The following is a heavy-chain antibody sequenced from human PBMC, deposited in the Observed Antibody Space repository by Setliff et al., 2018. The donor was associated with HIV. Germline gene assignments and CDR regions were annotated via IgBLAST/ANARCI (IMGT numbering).Heavy chain of an antibody. Sequence: ASVKVSCKTSGYIFIRYYIFWVRQAPGQGLEWMGNINPHTGVTRYAEKFQGRVTMTRDTSISTIYMELSRLRSDDTAVYYCARGADHFDTSGYYSFFDPWGQGTLVTVSS. J-gene: IGHJ5*02. D-gene: IGHD3-22*01. CDR2: INPHTGVT. CDR3: ARGADHFDTSGYYSFFDP. CDR1: GYIFIRYY. V-gene: IGHV1-2*02.